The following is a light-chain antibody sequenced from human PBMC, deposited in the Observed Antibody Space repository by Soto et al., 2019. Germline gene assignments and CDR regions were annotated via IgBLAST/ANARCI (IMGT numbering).Light chain of an antibody. Sequence: IQMTQSPHSLSASVGDRVIITCRASQSTNNYVNWYQQKPGKAPKLLIYATSILQGGVPPRFSGSVSETDYTLTITSLQPEDFGTYYCQQSFKTPLTFGAGTNVEIK. CDR1: QSTNNY. V-gene: IGKV1-39*01. J-gene: IGKJ4*01. CDR3: QQSFKTPLT. CDR2: ATS.